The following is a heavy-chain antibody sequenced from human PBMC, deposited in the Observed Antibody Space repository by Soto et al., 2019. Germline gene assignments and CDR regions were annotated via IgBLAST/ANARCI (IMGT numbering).Heavy chain of an antibody. D-gene: IGHD3-3*01. J-gene: IGHJ3*02. V-gene: IGHV3-33*01. CDR1: GFTFSSYG. Sequence: GGSLRLSCAASGFTFSSYGMHWVRQAPGKGLEWVAVIWYDGSNKYYADSVKGRFTISRDNSKNTLYLQMNSLRAEDTAVYYCARDQRITITRGGAFDIWGQGTMVTVSS. CDR3: ARDQRITITRGGAFDI. CDR2: IWYDGSNK.